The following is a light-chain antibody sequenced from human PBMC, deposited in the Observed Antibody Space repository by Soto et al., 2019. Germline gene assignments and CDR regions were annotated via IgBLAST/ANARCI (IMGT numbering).Light chain of an antibody. CDR3: QHYYSDPWT. V-gene: IGKV1-8*01. CDR2: AAS. J-gene: IGKJ1*01. CDR1: QGISSY. Sequence: AIRMTQYPSSCSASTGYGVTITCRSIQGISSYLAWYQQKPGKAPKLLIYAASTLQSGVPSRFSGSGSGTDFTLTISCLQSEDFATYYCQHYYSDPWTFGQGTKVDIK.